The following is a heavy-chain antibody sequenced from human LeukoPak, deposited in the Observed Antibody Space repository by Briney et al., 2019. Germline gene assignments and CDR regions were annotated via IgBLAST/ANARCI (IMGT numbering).Heavy chain of an antibody. J-gene: IGHJ4*02. D-gene: IGHD3-9*01. CDR2: IYYSGST. V-gene: IGHV4-59*01. CDR3: TRQKRYFDWGQYYFDY. CDR1: GDSISNYY. Sequence: SETLSLTCPVSGDSISNYYWSWIRQPPGKGLEWIAYIYYSGSTNYNPSLKSRVTISVDTSKNQFSLKLSSVTAADTAVYYCTRQKRYFDWGQYYFDYWGQGTLVTVSS.